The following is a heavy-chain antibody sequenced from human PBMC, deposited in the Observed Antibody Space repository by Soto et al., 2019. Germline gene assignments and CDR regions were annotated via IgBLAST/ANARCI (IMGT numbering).Heavy chain of an antibody. CDR2: ISGSGGST. Sequence: GVLRLSCAASGFTFTSYAMSWVRQAPGKGLEWVSAISGSGGSTYYADSVKGRFTISRDNSKNTLYLQMNSLRAEDTAVYYCARDHSSGTPGDNWFDPWGQGTLVTVSS. D-gene: IGHD6-19*01. V-gene: IGHV3-23*01. CDR3: ARDHSSGTPGDNWFDP. J-gene: IGHJ5*02. CDR1: GFTFTSYA.